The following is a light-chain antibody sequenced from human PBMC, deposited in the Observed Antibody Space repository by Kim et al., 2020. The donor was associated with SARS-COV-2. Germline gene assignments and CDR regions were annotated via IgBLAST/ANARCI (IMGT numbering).Light chain of an antibody. J-gene: IGKJ2*01. V-gene: IGKV1-33*01. CDR2: DAS. Sequence: DIQMTQSPSSLSASVGDRVTITCQASQSISSYLNWYQQKPGKAPKLLIYDASNLETGVPSSFSGSGSGTDFTFTISSLQPEDIATYYCQQYDNLPYTFGQGTKLEI. CDR3: QQYDNLPYT. CDR1: QSISSY.